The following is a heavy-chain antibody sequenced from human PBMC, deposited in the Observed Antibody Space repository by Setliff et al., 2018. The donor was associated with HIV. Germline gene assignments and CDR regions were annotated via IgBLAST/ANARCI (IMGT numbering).Heavy chain of an antibody. D-gene: IGHD1-26*01. CDR2: IYYSGNT. Sequence: SETLSLTCTVSGGSISSSSYYWGWIRQPPGKGLEWIGTIYYSGNTYYNPSLKSRVTISVDTFKNQISLKLSSVTAADTAVYYCASHLPPYSGNFDYWGHGTLVTVSS. CDR3: ASHLPPYSGNFDY. CDR1: GGSISSSSYY. J-gene: IGHJ4*01. V-gene: IGHV4-39*01.